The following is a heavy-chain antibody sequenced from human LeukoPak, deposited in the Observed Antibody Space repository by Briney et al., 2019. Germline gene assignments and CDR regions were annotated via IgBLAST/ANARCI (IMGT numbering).Heavy chain of an antibody. V-gene: IGHV3-74*01. CDR3: ARVSNRDGSTFHY. J-gene: IGHJ4*02. D-gene: IGHD5-24*01. Sequence: GGSLRLSCAASGFTFSSYWLHWVRQRPGKGLVWVSRINREGSGTNYADSVKGRFTISRDNARNTLYLQMNSLRVEDTAVYYCARVSNRDGSTFHYWGQGTLVTVSS. CDR1: GFTFSSYW. CDR2: INREGSGT.